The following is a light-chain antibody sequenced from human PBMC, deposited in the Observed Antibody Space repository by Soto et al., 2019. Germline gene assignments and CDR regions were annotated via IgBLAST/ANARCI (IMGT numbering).Light chain of an antibody. V-gene: IGKV3-20*01. CDR3: QQYVTSPPGYT. Sequence: EVVLTQSPGTPSLSPGERATLSCRTSQTVSSSYYLAWYQQKPGQAPRLLIYGASNRASGVPDRFSSGWSGTDFTLTISRLEPEDFAVYYCQQYVTSPPGYTFGQGTELRIK. CDR2: GAS. J-gene: IGKJ2*01. CDR1: QTVSSSYY.